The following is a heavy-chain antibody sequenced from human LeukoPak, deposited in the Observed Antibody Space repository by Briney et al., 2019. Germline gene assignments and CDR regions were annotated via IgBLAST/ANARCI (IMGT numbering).Heavy chain of an antibody. J-gene: IGHJ3*01. CDR2: IRYERCNK. CDR1: GFTFSSYG. D-gene: IGHD2-2*02. CDR3: LVVPAAIGDAFDL. V-gene: IGHV3-30*02. Sequence: GGPLRLSCAASGFTFSSYGMHWVRQAPGKALAWVAFIRYERCNKYYAHSAKGRFTISRDNSKNTLYLQMNSLSAGDTAVYFFLVVPAAIGDAFDLWGQGTMVTVSS.